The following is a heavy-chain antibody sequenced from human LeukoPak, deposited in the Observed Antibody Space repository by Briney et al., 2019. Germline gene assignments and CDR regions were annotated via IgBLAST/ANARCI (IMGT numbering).Heavy chain of an antibody. CDR2: IKSKTDGGTT. CDR3: TTVVGSGYSYTDY. D-gene: IGHD3-22*01. CDR1: GFTFSNAW. V-gene: IGHV3-15*01. Sequence: GGSLRLSCAASGFTFSNAWMSWVRQAPGKGLEWVGRIKSKTDGGTTDYAAPVKGRFTISRDDSKNTLYLQMNSLKTEDTAVYYCTTVVGSGYSYTDYWGQGTQVTVSS. J-gene: IGHJ4*02.